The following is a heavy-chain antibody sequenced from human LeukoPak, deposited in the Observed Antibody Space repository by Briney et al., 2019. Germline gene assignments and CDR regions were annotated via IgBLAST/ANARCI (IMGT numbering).Heavy chain of an antibody. CDR1: GFTFSSYA. CDR3: ARDNYDFWSGPLIYYYYYMDV. D-gene: IGHD3-3*01. CDR2: IKQDGSEK. J-gene: IGHJ6*03. V-gene: IGHV3-7*01. Sequence: PGGSLRLSCAASGFTFSSYAMSWVRQAPGKGLEWVANIKQDGSEKYYVDSVKGRFTISRDNAKNSLYLQMNSLRAEDTAVYYCARDNYDFWSGPLIYYYYYMDVWGKGTTVTVSS.